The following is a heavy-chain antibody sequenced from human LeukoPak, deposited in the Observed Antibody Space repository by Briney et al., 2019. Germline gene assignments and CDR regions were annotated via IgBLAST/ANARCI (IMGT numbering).Heavy chain of an antibody. CDR3: ARVLEGSSGQHWYFDL. CDR1: GGSFSGYY. CDR2: INHSGST. J-gene: IGHJ2*01. Sequence: PSETLSLTCAVYGGSFSGYYWSWIRQPPRKGLEWIGEINHSGSTNYNPSLKSRVTISVDTSKNQFSLRLSSVTAADTAVYYCARVLEGSSGQHWYFDLWGRGTLVTVSS. D-gene: IGHD6-19*01. V-gene: IGHV4-34*01.